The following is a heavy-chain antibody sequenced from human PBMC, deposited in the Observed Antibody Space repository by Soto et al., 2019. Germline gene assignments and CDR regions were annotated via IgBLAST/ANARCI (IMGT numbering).Heavy chain of an antibody. V-gene: IGHV2-5*01. J-gene: IGHJ5*02. CDR1: GFSLSASGVG. CDR3: AHRPSYYYHSSGYFSTRSDP. Sequence: SGPTLVNPTQPLTLTCTFYGFSLSASGVGVAWIRRPPARALEWLALIYWNDDKRYSPSLKSRLTITKDTSKNQVVLTMTNMDAVDTATYYCAHRPSYYYHSSGYFSTRSDPWGQGTLVTVSS. CDR2: IYWNDDK. D-gene: IGHD3-22*01.